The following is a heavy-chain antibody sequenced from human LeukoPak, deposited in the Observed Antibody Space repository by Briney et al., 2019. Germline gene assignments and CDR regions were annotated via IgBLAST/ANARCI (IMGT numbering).Heavy chain of an antibody. V-gene: IGHV4-31*03. CDR2: IYYSGST. D-gene: IGHD5-12*01. CDR3: ARHLWDNSGINGGGYYFDF. J-gene: IGHJ4*02. Sequence: RASETLSLTCTVSGGSISSGGYYWSWIRQHPGKGLEWIGYIYYSGSTYYNPSLKSRVTISVDTSKEQFSLKLTSVTAADTAVYYCARHLWDNSGINGGGYYFDFWGQGAPVTVSS. CDR1: GGSISSGGYY.